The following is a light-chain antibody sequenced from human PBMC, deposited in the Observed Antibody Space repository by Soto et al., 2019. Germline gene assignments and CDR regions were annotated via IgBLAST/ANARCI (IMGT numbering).Light chain of an antibody. Sequence: DVVMTQSPLSLPVTLGQPASISCRSSQSLVCSDGNTYLNWFQQRPGQSPRRLIYKVSNRDSGVPDRCSGSRSCTDFTLKISRVEAEDVGVYYCMQGTPTFGQGTKVEIK. J-gene: IGKJ1*01. CDR3: MQGTPT. CDR1: QSLVCSDGNTY. CDR2: KVS. V-gene: IGKV2-30*01.